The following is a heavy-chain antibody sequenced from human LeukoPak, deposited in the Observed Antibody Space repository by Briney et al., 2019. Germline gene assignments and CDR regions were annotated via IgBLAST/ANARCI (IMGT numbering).Heavy chain of an antibody. Sequence: GGSLRLSCAASGFTFDDYAMHWVRQAPGKGLEWVSGISWNSGSIGYADSVKGRFTISRDNAKNSLYLQMNSLRAEDTALYYCAKDWGQEIIAAAGTVGAFDIWGQGTMVTVSS. CDR3: AKDWGQEIIAAAGTVGAFDI. CDR2: ISWNSGSI. J-gene: IGHJ3*02. D-gene: IGHD6-13*01. CDR1: GFTFDDYA. V-gene: IGHV3-9*01.